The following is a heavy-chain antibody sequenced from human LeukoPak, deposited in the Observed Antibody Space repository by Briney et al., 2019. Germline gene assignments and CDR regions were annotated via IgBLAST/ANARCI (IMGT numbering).Heavy chain of an antibody. Sequence: GGSLRLSCAVSGFSFDDYGMSWVRQAPGKGLEWVSGIIWNGGKTDYADSVKGRFTISRDNAKSSLYLQMNSLRVEDAALYYCAKQRGYSFGSFDYWGQGTLVTVSS. CDR3: AKQRGYSFGSFDY. CDR1: GFSFDDYG. D-gene: IGHD5-18*01. V-gene: IGHV3-20*04. CDR2: IIWNGGKT. J-gene: IGHJ4*02.